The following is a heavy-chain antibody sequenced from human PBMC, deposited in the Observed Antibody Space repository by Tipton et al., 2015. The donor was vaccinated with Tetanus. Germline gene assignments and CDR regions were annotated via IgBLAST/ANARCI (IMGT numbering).Heavy chain of an antibody. J-gene: IGHJ4*02. CDR1: EFTFTSYA. D-gene: IGHD2-8*02. CDR2: ITGGAGGT. CDR3: AKAYTGGPPYYFDY. Sequence: FLRLSCAASEFTFTSYAMTWVRQAPGKGLEWVSVITGGAGGTNYADSVKGRFTISRDNSKNTVYLQMNSLRAEDTAVYYCAKAYTGGPPYYFDYWGQGTLVTVSS. V-gene: IGHV3-23*01.